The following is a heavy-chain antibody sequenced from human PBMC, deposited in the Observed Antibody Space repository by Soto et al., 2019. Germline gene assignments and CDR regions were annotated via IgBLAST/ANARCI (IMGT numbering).Heavy chain of an antibody. D-gene: IGHD4-17*01. J-gene: IGHJ4*02. Sequence: QVQLVQSGAEVKKPGASVKVSCKASGYTFTSYGISWVRQAPGQGLEWIGWISAYNGNTNYAQKLQGRVTMTTDTATSTAYMELRSLISDDTAVYYCARDWGRTTVTTFAYWGQGTLVTVSS. CDR2: ISAYNGNT. V-gene: IGHV1-18*01. CDR1: GYTFTSYG. CDR3: ARDWGRTTVTTFAY.